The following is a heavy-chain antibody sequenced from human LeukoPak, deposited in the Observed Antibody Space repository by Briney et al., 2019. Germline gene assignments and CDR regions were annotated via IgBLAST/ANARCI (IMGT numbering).Heavy chain of an antibody. V-gene: IGHV4-38-2*02. CDR1: GYSISSGFY. CDR2: VYHGGSS. J-gene: IGHJ4*02. D-gene: IGHD6-6*01. CDR3: ARRVGSSDCFDY. Sequence: PSGTLSLTCTVSGYSISSGFYWGWIRQPPGKGLEWIGNVYHGGSSYYNPSLKSRVTMSVDTSKNQFSLNLYSVTAADTAVYYCARRVGSSDCFDYWGQGTLVTVSS.